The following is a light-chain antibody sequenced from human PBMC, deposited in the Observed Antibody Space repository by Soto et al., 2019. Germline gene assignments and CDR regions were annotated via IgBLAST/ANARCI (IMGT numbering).Light chain of an antibody. V-gene: IGLV2-14*03. CDR3: SSYTHSSTYV. J-gene: IGLJ1*01. Sequence: QSALAQPASVSGSPGQAITISCTGTSSDIGGHNYVSWYQQHPGKAPKLMIFDVNNRPSGISNRFSASKSDNTASLTISGLQADDEADYYCSSYTHSSTYVFGSGTKVTVL. CDR1: SSDIGGHNY. CDR2: DVN.